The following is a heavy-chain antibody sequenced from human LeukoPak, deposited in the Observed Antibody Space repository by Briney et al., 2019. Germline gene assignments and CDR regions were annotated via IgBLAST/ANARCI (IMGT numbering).Heavy chain of an antibody. Sequence: ASVKVSCKASGYTFTSYGISWVRQAPGQGLEWMGWISAYNGNTNYAQKLQGRVTMTTDTSTSTAYMELRSLRSDDTAVYYCARDNVVVPAAILTNAFDIWGQGTMVTVSS. D-gene: IGHD2-2*01. CDR3: ARDNVVVPAAILTNAFDI. V-gene: IGHV1-18*01. CDR2: ISAYNGNT. CDR1: GYTFTSYG. J-gene: IGHJ3*02.